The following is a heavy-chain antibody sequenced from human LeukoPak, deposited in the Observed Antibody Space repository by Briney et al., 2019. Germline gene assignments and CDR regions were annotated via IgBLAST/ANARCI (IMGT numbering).Heavy chain of an antibody. CDR3: ARDQGKGKLRITSLMDV. J-gene: IGHJ6*04. CDR2: ISYDGSNK. CDR1: GFPFSSYA. D-gene: IGHD3-16*01. V-gene: IGHV3-30*04. Sequence: GGSLRLSCAASGFPFSSYAMHWVRQAPGKGVEWVAVISYDGSNKYYADSVKGRFTISRDNSKNTLYLQMNSLRAEDTAVYYCARDQGKGKLRITSLMDVWGKGTTVTVSS.